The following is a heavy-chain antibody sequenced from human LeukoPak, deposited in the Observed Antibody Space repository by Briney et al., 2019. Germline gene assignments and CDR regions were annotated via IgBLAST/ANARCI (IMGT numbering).Heavy chain of an antibody. CDR2: INSDGSST. Sequence: PGGSLRLSCAASGFTFSSYWMHWVRQAPGKGLVWVSRINSDGSSTSYADSVKGRFTISRDNAKNTLYLQMNSLRAEDTAVYYCASQSLTIFGVVPPYYYGMDVWGQGTTVTVSS. J-gene: IGHJ6*02. CDR1: GFTFSSYW. D-gene: IGHD3-3*01. CDR3: ASQSLTIFGVVPPYYYGMDV. V-gene: IGHV3-74*01.